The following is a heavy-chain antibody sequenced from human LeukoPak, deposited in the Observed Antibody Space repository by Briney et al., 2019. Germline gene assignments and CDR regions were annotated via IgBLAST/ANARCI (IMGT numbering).Heavy chain of an antibody. D-gene: IGHD1-14*01. CDR1: GGSIRSYC. V-gene: IGHV4-59*01. CDR2: IYYSGST. CDR3: ARANPGDY. J-gene: IGHJ4*02. Sequence: SETLSLTXTVSGGSIRSYCWNWIRQPPGKGLEWIGHIYYSGSTNYNPSLKSRVTMSVDTSKNQFSLKLRSVTAADTAVYYCARANPGDYWGQGTLVTVSS.